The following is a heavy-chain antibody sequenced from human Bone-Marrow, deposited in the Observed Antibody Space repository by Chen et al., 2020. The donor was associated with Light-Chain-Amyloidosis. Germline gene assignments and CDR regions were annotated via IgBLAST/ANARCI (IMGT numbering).Heavy chain of an antibody. J-gene: IGHJ5*02. CDR2: LGGRSVRDGRI. CDR3: ARGGDASWFDL. Sequence: LELVESGGGLAHPGGSLRLSCVAPGFTLSTYDMTWVRQDPGKGLEWVSALGGRSVRDGRIYYAESVGGRFTISRDNSKNTLSLQMNSLRGEDTAVYYCARGGDASWFDLWGQGTLVTVSS. V-gene: IGHV3-23*04. CDR1: GFTLSTYD. D-gene: IGHD3-16*01.